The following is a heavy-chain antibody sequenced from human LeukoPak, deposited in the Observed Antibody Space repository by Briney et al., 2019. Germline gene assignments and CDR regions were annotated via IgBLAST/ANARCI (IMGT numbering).Heavy chain of an antibody. CDR1: GGSFSGYY. J-gene: IGHJ5*02. CDR3: ARVPSRTIFGVVIGFDP. D-gene: IGHD3-3*01. Sequence: PSETLSLTCAVYGGSFSGYYWSWIRQPPGKGLEWIGEINHSGGTNYNPSLKSRVTISVDTSKNQFSLKLSSVTAADTAVYYCARVPSRTIFGVVIGFDPWGQGTLVTVSS. CDR2: INHSGGT. V-gene: IGHV4-34*01.